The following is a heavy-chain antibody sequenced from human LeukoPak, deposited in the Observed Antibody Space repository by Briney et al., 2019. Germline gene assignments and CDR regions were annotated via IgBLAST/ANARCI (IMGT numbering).Heavy chain of an antibody. CDR2: INSDGSST. Sequence: AGGSLRLSCAASGFTVSSNYMSWVRQAPGKGLEWVSRINSDGSSTSYADSVKGRFTISRDNAKNTLYLQMNSLGAEDTAVYYCARGPYGSRITFFFGYDYWGQGTLVTVSS. V-gene: IGHV3-74*01. D-gene: IGHD3-10*01. CDR3: ARGPYGSRITFFFGYDY. J-gene: IGHJ4*02. CDR1: GFTVSSNY.